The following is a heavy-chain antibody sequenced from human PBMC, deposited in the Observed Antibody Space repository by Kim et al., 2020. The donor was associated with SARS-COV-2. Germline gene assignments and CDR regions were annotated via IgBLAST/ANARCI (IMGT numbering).Heavy chain of an antibody. J-gene: IGHJ6*02. CDR2: ISAYNGNT. CDR1: GYTFTSYG. CDR3: ARWDEDSSGWERDYYYYYGMDV. V-gene: IGHV1-18*04. Sequence: ASVKVSCKASGYTFTSYGISWVRQAPGQGLEWMGWISAYNGNTNYAQKLQGRVTMTTDTSTSTAYMELRSLRSDDTAVYYCARWDEDSSGWERDYYYYYGMDVWGQGTTVTVSS. D-gene: IGHD6-19*01.